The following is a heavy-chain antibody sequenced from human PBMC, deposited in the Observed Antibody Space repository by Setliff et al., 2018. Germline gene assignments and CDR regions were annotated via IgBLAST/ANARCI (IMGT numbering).Heavy chain of an antibody. Sequence: GSLRLSCAASGFTFGNYWMSWVRQAPGKGLECVANTKTDGSVKNYVDSVKGRFSISRDNTKNSPYLQMNSLRAEDTAVYYCARDPFGNPVFDPWGQGTLVTVSS. D-gene: IGHD3-10*01. CDR3: ARDPFGNPVFDP. CDR1: GFTFGNYW. CDR2: TKTDGSVK. J-gene: IGHJ5*02. V-gene: IGHV3-7*01.